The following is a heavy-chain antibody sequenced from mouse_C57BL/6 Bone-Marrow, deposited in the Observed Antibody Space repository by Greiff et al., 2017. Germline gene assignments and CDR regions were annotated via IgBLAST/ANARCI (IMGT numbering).Heavy chain of an antibody. Sequence: EVQLVESGGDLVKPGGSLKLSCAASGFTFSSYGMSWVRQTPDKRLEWVATISSGGSYTYYPDGVKGRFTISRDNAKNTLYLQMSSLKSEDTAMYYCARHIYYGSSFDYWGQGTTLTVSS. V-gene: IGHV5-6*01. CDR2: ISSGGSYT. J-gene: IGHJ2*01. CDR1: GFTFSSYG. D-gene: IGHD1-1*01. CDR3: ARHIYYGSSFDY.